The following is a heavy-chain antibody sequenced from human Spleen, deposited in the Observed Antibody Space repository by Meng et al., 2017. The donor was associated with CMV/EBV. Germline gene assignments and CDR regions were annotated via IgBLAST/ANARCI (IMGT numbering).Heavy chain of an antibody. Sequence: GGSLRLSCAASGFSISSNAMHWVRQAPGKGLEWVAVISYDGGNKYYADSVQGRFTISRDNSQNTLYLQMSILRAEDTAVYYCPRALIPVAGGEHYFDYWGQGTLVTVSS. CDR3: PRALIPVAGGEHYFDY. CDR1: GFSISSNA. D-gene: IGHD6-19*01. CDR2: ISYDGGNK. J-gene: IGHJ4*02. V-gene: IGHV3-30-3*01.